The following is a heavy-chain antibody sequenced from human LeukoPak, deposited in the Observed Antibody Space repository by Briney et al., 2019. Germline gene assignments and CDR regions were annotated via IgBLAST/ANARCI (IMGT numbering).Heavy chain of an antibody. Sequence: SETLSLTCTVSGGSIGGGSYYWSWIRQSAGKGLEWLGRLNINGITKYNPSFRSRVRISADTSKNQISLRLTSVTTPQTAVYFWAGDLRCDSTGQNWFDPWGQGTLVTVSS. CDR3: AGDLRCDSTGQNWFDP. CDR1: GGSIGGGSYY. V-gene: IGHV4-61*02. J-gene: IGHJ5*02. D-gene: IGHD2-8*02. CDR2: LNINGIT.